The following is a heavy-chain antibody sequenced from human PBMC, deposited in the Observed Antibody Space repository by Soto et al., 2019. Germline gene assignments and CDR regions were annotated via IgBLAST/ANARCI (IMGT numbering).Heavy chain of an antibody. CDR3: ARVILAGYNWNYALDY. Sequence: GESLKISCKGSGYSFTSYWIGWVRQMPGKGLEWMGIIYPGDSDTRYSPSFQGQVTISADKSISTAYLQWSSLKASDTAMYYCARVILAGYNWNYALDYWGQGTLVTVSA. CDR1: GYSFTSYW. CDR2: IYPGDSDT. V-gene: IGHV5-51*01. D-gene: IGHD1-7*01. J-gene: IGHJ4*02.